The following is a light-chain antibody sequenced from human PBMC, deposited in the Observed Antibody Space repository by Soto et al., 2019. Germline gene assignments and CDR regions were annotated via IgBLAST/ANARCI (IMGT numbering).Light chain of an antibody. V-gene: IGKV3-20*01. Sequence: IVLTQSPSTLSLSPGERATLSCRASQSVSSSYLAWYQQSPGQAPRLLIYAASSRAAGIPDRFSGSGSGTDFTLTISRLEPEDFAAYYCQQYDSSPKTFGQGTKVDIK. CDR2: AAS. CDR3: QQYDSSPKT. J-gene: IGKJ1*01. CDR1: QSVSSSY.